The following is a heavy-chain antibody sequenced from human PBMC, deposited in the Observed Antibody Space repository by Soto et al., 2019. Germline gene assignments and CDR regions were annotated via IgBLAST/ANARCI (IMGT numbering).Heavy chain of an antibody. J-gene: IGHJ4*02. Sequence: GGSLRLSCADSGFTFSSYAMSWVRQAPGKGLEWVSAISGSGGSTYYSDSVKGRFTISRDNSKNTLYLQMNSLRAKDTAVYSCAKDRLERHIDYWDQVTLVTVSS. CDR3: AKDRLERHIDY. D-gene: IGHD1-1*01. V-gene: IGHV3-23*01. CDR1: GFTFSSYA. CDR2: ISGSGGST.